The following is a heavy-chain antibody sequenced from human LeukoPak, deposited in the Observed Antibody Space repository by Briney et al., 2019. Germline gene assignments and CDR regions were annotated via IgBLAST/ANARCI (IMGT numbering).Heavy chain of an antibody. CDR2: ISGSGGST. Sequence: RLXCAASGFTFSDYYMSWIRQAPGKXLEWVSAISGSGGSTYYADSVKGRFTISRDNSKNTLYLQMNSLRAEDTAVYYCARSYSSSWYGGDYWGQGTLVTVSS. V-gene: IGHV3-23*01. J-gene: IGHJ4*02. CDR3: ARSYSSSWYGGDY. D-gene: IGHD6-13*01. CDR1: GFTFSDYY.